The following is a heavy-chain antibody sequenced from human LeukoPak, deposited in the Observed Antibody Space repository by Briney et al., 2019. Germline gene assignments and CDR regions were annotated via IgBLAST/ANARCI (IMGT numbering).Heavy chain of an antibody. Sequence: PSETLSLTCTVSGGSISSYYWSWIRQPPGKGLEWIGYIYYSGSTNYNPSLKSRVTISVDTSKNQFSLKLSSVTAADTAVYYCARAYTAADYYYMDVWGKGTTVTISS. CDR1: GGSISSYY. CDR2: IYYSGST. J-gene: IGHJ6*03. V-gene: IGHV4-59*01. D-gene: IGHD6-13*01. CDR3: ARAYTAADYYYMDV.